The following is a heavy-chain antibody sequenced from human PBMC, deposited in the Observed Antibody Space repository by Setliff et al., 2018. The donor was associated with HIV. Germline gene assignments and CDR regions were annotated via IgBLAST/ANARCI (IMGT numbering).Heavy chain of an antibody. Sequence: PGGSLRLSCAASGFTFSGSPIHWVRQAPGKGLEWVAFIRYDGTYKYYADSLKGRFTISRDNSKNTLFLQMNSLRTEDTAVYYCAKNFYSSPWSPLDYWGQGTLVTVSS. V-gene: IGHV3-30*02. J-gene: IGHJ4*02. CDR3: AKNFYSSPWSPLDY. D-gene: IGHD6-19*01. CDR1: GFTFSGSP. CDR2: IRYDGTYK.